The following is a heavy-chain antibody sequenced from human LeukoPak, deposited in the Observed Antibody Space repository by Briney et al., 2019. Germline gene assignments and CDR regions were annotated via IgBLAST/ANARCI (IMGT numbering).Heavy chain of an antibody. CDR2: IYYSGST. J-gene: IGHJ5*02. Sequence: SETLSLTCTVSGGSISGSSYYWGWIRQPPGKGLEWIGSIYYSGSTYYNPSLKSRVTISVDTSKNQFSLKLSSVTAADTVIYYCARDRARYYYESSADRHWFYPWGQGMVVTVSS. V-gene: IGHV4-39*07. D-gene: IGHD3-22*01. CDR1: GGSISGSSYY. CDR3: ARDRARYYYESSADRHWFYP.